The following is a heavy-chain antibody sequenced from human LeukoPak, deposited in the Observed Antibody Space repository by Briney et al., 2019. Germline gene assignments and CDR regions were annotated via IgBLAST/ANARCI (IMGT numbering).Heavy chain of an antibody. CDR3: ATVTLERSFASGYYFDY. D-gene: IGHD1-1*01. J-gene: IGHJ4*02. CDR2: ISAYNGNT. CDR1: GYTVTTFG. Sequence: ASGKVSCTASGYTVTTFGFNWVRRAPGQRVKGMGWISAYNGNTNYAQKFQGRITMTTDTYTDTAYMELRSLKSEDTAVYYCATVTLERSFASGYYFDYWGQGPLITVSS. V-gene: IGHV1-18*01.